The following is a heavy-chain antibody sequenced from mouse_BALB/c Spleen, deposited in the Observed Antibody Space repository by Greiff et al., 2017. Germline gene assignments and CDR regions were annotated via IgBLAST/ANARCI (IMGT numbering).Heavy chain of an antibody. Sequence: EVKLVESGPGLVKPSQSLSLTCSVTGYSITSGYYWNWIRQFPGNKLEWMGYISYDGSNNYNPSLKNRISITRDTSKNQFFLKLNSVTTEDTATYYCAYYRYDAMDYWGQGTSVTVSS. J-gene: IGHJ4*01. CDR3: AYYRYDAMDY. CDR2: ISYDGSN. D-gene: IGHD2-14*01. V-gene: IGHV3-6*02. CDR1: GYSITSGYY.